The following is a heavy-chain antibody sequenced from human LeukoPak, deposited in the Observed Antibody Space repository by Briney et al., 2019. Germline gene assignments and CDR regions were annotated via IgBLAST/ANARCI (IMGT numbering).Heavy chain of an antibody. CDR2: SNRRGSTT. V-gene: IGHV3-48*03. CDR1: GFTFSTYE. J-gene: IGHJ4*02. CDR3: AREGHTTGWPPFDF. Sequence: GGSLRLSCAASGFTFSTYEMDWVRQAPGKGLEWVSHSNRRGSTTYYADSVKGRFTISRDNAKNSLYLQMNSLRAEDTAVYYCAREGHTTGWPPFDFWGQGTLVTVSS. D-gene: IGHD6-19*01.